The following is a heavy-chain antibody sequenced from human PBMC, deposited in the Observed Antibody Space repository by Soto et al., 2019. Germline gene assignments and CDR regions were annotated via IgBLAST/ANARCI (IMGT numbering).Heavy chain of an antibody. CDR3: ARDRDIVVVPAAMDLDY. CDR2: ISSSSSTI. CDR1: GFTFSSYS. D-gene: IGHD2-2*01. V-gene: IGHV3-48*01. Sequence: GGSLRLSCAASGFTFSSYSMNWVRQAPGKGLEWVSYISSSSSTIYYADSVKGRFTISRDNAKNSLYLQMNSLRAEDTAVYYCARDRDIVVVPAAMDLDYWGQGTLVTVSS. J-gene: IGHJ4*02.